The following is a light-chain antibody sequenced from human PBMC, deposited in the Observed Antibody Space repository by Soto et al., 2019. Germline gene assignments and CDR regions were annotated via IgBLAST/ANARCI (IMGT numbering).Light chain of an antibody. J-gene: IGKJ1*01. CDR3: QHYVTSLTT. Sequence: EIVLTQSPGTLSLSPGDRATLSCEASQSVTSNYLAWYQQKPGQAPRLLIFGASIRATGIPDRFIGSGSGTDFTLTISRLEPEDFAVYYCQHYVTSLTTFGQGTKAEVE. CDR1: QSVTSNY. CDR2: GAS. V-gene: IGKV3-20*01.